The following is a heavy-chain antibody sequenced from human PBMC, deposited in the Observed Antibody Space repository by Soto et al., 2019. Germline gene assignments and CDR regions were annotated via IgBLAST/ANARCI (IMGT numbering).Heavy chain of an antibody. Sequence: GESLKISCKGSGYTFTSHWIAWVRQMPGKGLEWMGIMYPGESDTRYSPSFQGQVTISADKSISTAYLQWSSLKASDTAVYYCAREAFLLAYYYGMDVWGQGTTVTVSS. CDR2: MYPGESDT. CDR1: GYTFTSHW. CDR3: AREAFLLAYYYGMDV. J-gene: IGHJ6*02. V-gene: IGHV5-51*01.